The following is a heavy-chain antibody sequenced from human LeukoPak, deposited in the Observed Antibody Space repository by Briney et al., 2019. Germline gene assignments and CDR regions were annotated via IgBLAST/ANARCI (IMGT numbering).Heavy chain of an antibody. V-gene: IGHV3-23*01. CDR2: ITGSGALT. CDR3: AKDRVDGSGSQFDS. D-gene: IGHD3-10*01. CDR1: GFTLSNYA. J-gene: IGHJ4*02. Sequence: GGSLRLSCAASGFTLSNYAMTWVRQAPGKGLEWVSSITGSGALTYYADSVKGRFTISKDNAMDTVFLQMNSLRVDDTAVYYCAKDRVDGSGSQFDSWGQGGLVTVSS.